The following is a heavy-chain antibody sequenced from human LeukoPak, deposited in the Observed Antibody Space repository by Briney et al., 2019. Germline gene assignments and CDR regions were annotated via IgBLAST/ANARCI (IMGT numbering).Heavy chain of an antibody. CDR2: ISAYNGNT. V-gene: IGHV1-18*04. D-gene: IGHD3-10*01. CDR3: ARGPYYYGSGSYYNVSWFDP. J-gene: IGHJ5*02. Sequence: GASVKVSCKAAGYTFTGYYMHWVRQAPGQGLEWMGWISAYNGNTNYAQKLQGRVTMTTDTSTSTAYMELRSLRSDDTAVYYCARGPYYYGSGSYYNVSWFDPWGQGTLVTVSS. CDR1: GYTFTGYY.